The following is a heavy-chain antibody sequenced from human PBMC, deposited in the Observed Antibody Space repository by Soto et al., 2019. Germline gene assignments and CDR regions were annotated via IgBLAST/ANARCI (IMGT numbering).Heavy chain of an antibody. V-gene: IGHV3-21*06. Sequence: GGSLRLSCATSGFTFSSFDMDWVRQAPGKGLEWVSSIHRASTYIYYADSVRGRFTISRDNAKSSLYLQMNSLTVEDTAVYYCARRAVTTYHFFDYWGQGALVTVPQ. CDR2: IHRASTYI. CDR3: ARRAVTTYHFFDY. CDR1: GFTFSSFD. J-gene: IGHJ4*02. D-gene: IGHD4-17*01.